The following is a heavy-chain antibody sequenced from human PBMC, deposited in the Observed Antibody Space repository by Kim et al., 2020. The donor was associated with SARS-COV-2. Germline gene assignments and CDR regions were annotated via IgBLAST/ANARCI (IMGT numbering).Heavy chain of an antibody. CDR1: GGSISSYY. J-gene: IGHJ2*01. CDR2: IYYSGST. Sequence: SETLSLTCTVSGGSISSYYWSWIRQPPGKGLEWIGYIYYSGSTNYNPSLKSRVTILVDTSKNQFSLKLSSVTAADTAVYYCARGHGDYGIWYFDLWGRGTLVTVSS. D-gene: IGHD4-17*01. V-gene: IGHV4-59*01. CDR3: ARGHGDYGIWYFDL.